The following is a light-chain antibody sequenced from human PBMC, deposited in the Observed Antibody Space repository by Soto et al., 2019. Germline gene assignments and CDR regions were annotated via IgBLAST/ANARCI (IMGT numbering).Light chain of an antibody. CDR2: ATS. V-gene: IGKV1-9*01. J-gene: IGKJ4*01. CDR3: RQLNSYPLT. CDR1: QGISPY. Sequence: IPLTQSPSSLSASVGDRVTITCRASQGISPYLAWYQQKPGKAPQLLIYATSTLQSGVPSRFSGSGSGTDFTLTISSLQPEDFATYYCRQLNSYPLTFGGGTKVEI.